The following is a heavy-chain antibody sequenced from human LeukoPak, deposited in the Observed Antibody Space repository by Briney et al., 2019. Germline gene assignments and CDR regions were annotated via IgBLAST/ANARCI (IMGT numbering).Heavy chain of an antibody. CDR2: ISYDGSNK. CDR3: AKDRRIAVAGHYYYGMDV. D-gene: IGHD6-19*01. CDR1: GFTFSSYG. V-gene: IGHV3-30*18. J-gene: IGHJ6*02. Sequence: GRSLRLSCAASGFTFSSYGMHWVRQAPGKGLEWVAVISYDGSNKYYADSVKGRFTISRDNSKSTLYLQMNSLRAEDTAVYYCAKDRRIAVAGHYYYGMDVWGQGTTVTVSS.